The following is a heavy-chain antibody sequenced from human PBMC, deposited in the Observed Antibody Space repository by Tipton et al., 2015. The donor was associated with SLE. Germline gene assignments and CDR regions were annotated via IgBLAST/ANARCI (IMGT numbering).Heavy chain of an antibody. V-gene: IGHV4-61*01. Sequence: TLSLTCTVSGGSISSGSYYWSWIRQPPGKGLEWIGYIYYSGSPNYNPSLKSRVTITVDTSKNQFSLKLSSVTAADTAVYYCARVYNYDSSGYQGAFDIWGQGTMVTVSS. CDR3: ARVYNYDSSGYQGAFDI. CDR2: IYYSGSP. D-gene: IGHD3-22*01. J-gene: IGHJ3*02. CDR1: GGSISSGSYY.